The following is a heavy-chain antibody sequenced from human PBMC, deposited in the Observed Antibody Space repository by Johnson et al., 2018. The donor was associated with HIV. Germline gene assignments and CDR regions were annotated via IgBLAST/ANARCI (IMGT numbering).Heavy chain of an antibody. J-gene: IGHJ3*02. V-gene: IGHV3-7*01. CDR1: GFTFSNHH. CDR2: INQDGSDK. D-gene: IGHD2-15*01. Sequence: VQLVESGGGLVKPGGSLRLSCAASGFTFSNHHMTWVLQAPGKGLEWVANINQDGSDKYYVESVKGRFTISRDNAQNSLYLEMNTLRDEDTAVYYCGRESTSGGTAFDIWGQVTMVTVSS. CDR3: GRESTSGGTAFDI.